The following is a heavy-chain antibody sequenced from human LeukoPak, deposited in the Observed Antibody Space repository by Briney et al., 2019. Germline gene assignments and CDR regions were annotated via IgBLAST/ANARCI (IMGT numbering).Heavy chain of an antibody. V-gene: IGHV3-21*01. D-gene: IGHD2-2*03. CDR3: ARDGSPDY. CDR2: ISSSSSYI. Sequence: PXXSLRLSCAXXGFTFXSYSMNWVRQAPGKGREGVSSISSSSSYIYYADSVKGRFTISRDNAKNSLYLQMNSLRAEDTAVYYCARDGSPDYWGQGTLVTVSS. CDR1: GFTFXSYS. J-gene: IGHJ4*02.